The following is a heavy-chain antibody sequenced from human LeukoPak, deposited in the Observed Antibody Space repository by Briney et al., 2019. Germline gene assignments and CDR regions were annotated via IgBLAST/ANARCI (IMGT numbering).Heavy chain of an antibody. CDR3: ARGKTYYDILTGYSSYYYGMDV. CDR1: GGSISSYY. Sequence: PETLSLTCTVSGGSISSYYWSWIRQPPGKGLEWIGYIYCSGSTNYNPSLKSRVTISVDTSKNQFSLKLSSVTAADTAVYYCARGKTYYDILTGYSSYYYGMDVWGQGTTVTVSS. V-gene: IGHV4-59*01. D-gene: IGHD3-9*01. J-gene: IGHJ6*02. CDR2: IYCSGST.